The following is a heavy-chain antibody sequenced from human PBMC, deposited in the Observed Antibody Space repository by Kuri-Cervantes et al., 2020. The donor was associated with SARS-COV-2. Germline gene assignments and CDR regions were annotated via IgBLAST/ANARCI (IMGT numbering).Heavy chain of an antibody. J-gene: IGHJ3*02. V-gene: IGHV3-21*01. CDR2: ISSSRNYI. Sequence: GGSLRLSCAASGFTFSSYNMNWVRQAPGKGLEWVSSISSSRNYIYYADSVRGRFTISRDNAKNSLYLQMYSLRAEDTAVYYCARDRINDFDIWGQGTMVTVSS. CDR3: ARDRINDFDI. CDR1: GFTFSSYN. D-gene: IGHD2-15*01.